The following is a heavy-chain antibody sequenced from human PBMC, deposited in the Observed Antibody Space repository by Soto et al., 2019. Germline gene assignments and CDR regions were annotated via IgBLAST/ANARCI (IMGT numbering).Heavy chain of an antibody. V-gene: IGHV4-39*01. CDR1: GDSVSSRSYF. CDR3: ARQRVIPGTPTNWFDP. J-gene: IGHJ5*02. CDR2: IYYNGST. Sequence: QVQVQESGPGLVKPSDTLSLTCTVSGDSVSSRSYFWGWIRQPPGKGLEWIGTIYYNGSTYYNPSLKSRVTLSVDTSKNQFSLKLTSVTASGTALYYCARQRVIPGTPTNWFDPWGQGTLVTVSS. D-gene: IGHD2-15*01.